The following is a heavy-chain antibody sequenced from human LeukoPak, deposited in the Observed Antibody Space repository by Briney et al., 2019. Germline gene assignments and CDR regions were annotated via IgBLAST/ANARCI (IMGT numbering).Heavy chain of an antibody. D-gene: IGHD5-18*01. J-gene: IGHJ4*02. CDR2: IKQDGSEK. Sequence: GGSLRLSCAASGFTFRSYWMSRVRQAPGKELEWVANIKQDGSEKYYVDSVKGRFTISRDNAKNSLYLQMNSLRAEDTAVYYCARDRLRQQFDYWGQGTLVTVSS. CDR3: ARDRLRQQFDY. V-gene: IGHV3-7*01. CDR1: GFTFRSYW.